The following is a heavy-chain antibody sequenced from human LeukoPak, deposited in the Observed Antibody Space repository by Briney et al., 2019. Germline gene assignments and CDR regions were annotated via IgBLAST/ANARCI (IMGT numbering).Heavy chain of an antibody. V-gene: IGHV1-18*01. D-gene: IGHD6-19*01. Sequence: ASVKVSCKASGYTFTSYGISWVRQAPGQGLEWMGWISAYNGSTNYAQKLQGRVTMTPDTSTSTAYMELRSLRSDDTAVYYCARDEAGIAVAGFDYWGQGTLVTVSS. J-gene: IGHJ4*02. CDR1: GYTFTSYG. CDR2: ISAYNGST. CDR3: ARDEAGIAVAGFDY.